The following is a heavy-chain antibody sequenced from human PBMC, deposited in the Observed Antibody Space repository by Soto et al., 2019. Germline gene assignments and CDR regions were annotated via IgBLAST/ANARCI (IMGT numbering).Heavy chain of an antibody. CDR1: GFSLNTFGKG. CDR2: MYWNDDK. D-gene: IGHD1-1*01. Sequence: SGPTLVNPTQTLTLTCTFSGFSLNTFGKGVGWIRQPRGKARGGLALMYWNDDKRYTPSLNNRITIAKDSSKNLVALTMTNVDPVDTGSYYCGNCPDGSPSDYWGRGTLVTVSS. J-gene: IGHJ4*02. CDR3: GNCPDGSPSDY. V-gene: IGHV2-5*04.